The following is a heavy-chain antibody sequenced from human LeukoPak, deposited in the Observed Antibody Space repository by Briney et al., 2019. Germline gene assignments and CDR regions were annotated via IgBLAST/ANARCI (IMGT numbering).Heavy chain of an antibody. V-gene: IGHV5-51*01. CDR3: ARHPHGGHHFDI. D-gene: IGHD4-23*01. CDR1: GYSLTSYL. J-gene: IGHJ3*02. Sequence: GGSLKTPFKGPGYSLTSYLLGWVRQMPGKGLEWMGIIYPGDSDTRYSPSFQGQVTISADQSISTAYLQWSSLKASDTAMYYCARHPHGGHHFDIWGQGTMVTVSS. CDR2: IYPGDSDT.